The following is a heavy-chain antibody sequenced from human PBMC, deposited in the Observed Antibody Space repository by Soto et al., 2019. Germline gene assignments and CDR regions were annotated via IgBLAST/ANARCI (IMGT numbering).Heavy chain of an antibody. D-gene: IGHD3-10*01. V-gene: IGHV3-21*06. CDR1: GFSFSTYD. CDR3: ARGWRGGARGKFYYGLEG. J-gene: IGHJ6*02. Sequence: GGFLRLSCAGSGFSFSTYDMYWVRQAPGKGLEWVSSIGGASSYIDYADSVKGRFTISRDNANSSLYLEMNSLRAEDTAVYYCARGWRGGARGKFYYGLEGWRQGCTV. CDR2: IGGASSYI.